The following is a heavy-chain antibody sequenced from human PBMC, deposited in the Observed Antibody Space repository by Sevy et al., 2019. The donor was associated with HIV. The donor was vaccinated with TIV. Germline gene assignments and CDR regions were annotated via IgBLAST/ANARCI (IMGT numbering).Heavy chain of an antibody. D-gene: IGHD3-22*01. J-gene: IGHJ3*02. V-gene: IGHV4-31*01. CDR3: ARGEYDSRLTGAFDI. CDR1: GGSISSGGYY. CDR2: IYSSGST. Sequence: SETLSLTCTVSGGSISSGGYYWSWIRQHPGKGLEWIGYIYSSGSTYYNPSLKSQVTISVDTSKNQFSLKLSSVTAADTAVYYCARGEYDSRLTGAFDIWGQGTMVTVSS.